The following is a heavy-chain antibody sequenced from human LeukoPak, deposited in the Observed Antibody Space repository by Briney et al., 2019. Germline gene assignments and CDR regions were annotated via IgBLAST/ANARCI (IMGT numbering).Heavy chain of an antibody. CDR2: IFYTGNT. CDR1: DGSISSSNYY. D-gene: IGHD1-14*01. V-gene: IGHV4-39*01. J-gene: IGHJ5*02. CDR3: ARLNKPGWFDP. Sequence: SETLSLTCTVSDGSISSSNYYWAWIRQPPGKGLEWIANIFYTGNTYYNPSLKSRVTILIDTSKNQFSLRLSSVTATDTAVYYCARLNKPGWFDPWGQGTLVTVSS.